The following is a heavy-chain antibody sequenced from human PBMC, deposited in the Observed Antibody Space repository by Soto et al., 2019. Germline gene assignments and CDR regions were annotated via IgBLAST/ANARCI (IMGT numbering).Heavy chain of an antibody. Sequence: KPGESLKISCTVSGNTFNAYWIGWVRQMPGKGLEWVGIIFPGDSDTRYSPSFQGQVTISVDESINTAYLQWSSLTASDTAIYFCARASVVVTTIPSAFDVWGQGTVVTVSS. CDR3: ARASVVVTTIPSAFDV. D-gene: IGHD2-21*02. CDR1: GNTFNAYW. CDR2: IFPGDSDT. J-gene: IGHJ3*01. V-gene: IGHV5-51*03.